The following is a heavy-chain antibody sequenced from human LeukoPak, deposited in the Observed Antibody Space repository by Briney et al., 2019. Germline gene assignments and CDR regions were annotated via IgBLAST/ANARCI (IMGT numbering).Heavy chain of an antibody. D-gene: IGHD6-19*01. CDR2: IKQDESEK. Sequence: GGSLRLSCATSGFTFSRYWMNWVRQAPGKGLEWVANIKQDESEKYYVDSVKGRFTISRDNAKNSLYLQMDSLRAEDTAVYYCAREDSSGWQNFDYWGQGTLVTVSS. V-gene: IGHV3-7*01. CDR3: AREDSSGWQNFDY. CDR1: GFTFSRYW. J-gene: IGHJ4*02.